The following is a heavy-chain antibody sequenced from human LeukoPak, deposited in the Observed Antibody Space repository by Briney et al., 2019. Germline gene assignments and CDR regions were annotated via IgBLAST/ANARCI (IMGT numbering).Heavy chain of an antibody. J-gene: IGHJ4*02. D-gene: IGHD3-22*01. Sequence: GGSLRLSCSASGFTFSSYAMHWVRQAPGKGLGYVSAISSNGGSTYYADSVKGRFTISRDNSKNTLYLQMSSLRAEDTAVYYCVKPDYYDSSGYTIFDYWGQGTLVTVSS. CDR3: VKPDYYDSSGYTIFDY. CDR2: ISSNGGST. V-gene: IGHV3-64D*09. CDR1: GFTFSSYA.